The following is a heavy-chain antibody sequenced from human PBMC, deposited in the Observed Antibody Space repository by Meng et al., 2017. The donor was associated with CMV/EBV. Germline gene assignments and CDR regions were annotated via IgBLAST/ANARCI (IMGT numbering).Heavy chain of an antibody. CDR2: IYYSGST. D-gene: IGHD2-2*01. CDR1: GASISSGDYY. Sequence: QLQEAGPVVVPPSQTPPCTCTVSGASISSGDYYWGWIRQPPGKGLEWIGYIYYSGSTYYNPSLKSRVTISVDTSKNQFSLKLSSVTAADTAVYYCARVGRTSCYDYWGQGTLVTVSS. CDR3: ARVGRTSCYDY. V-gene: IGHV4-30-4*08. J-gene: IGHJ4*02.